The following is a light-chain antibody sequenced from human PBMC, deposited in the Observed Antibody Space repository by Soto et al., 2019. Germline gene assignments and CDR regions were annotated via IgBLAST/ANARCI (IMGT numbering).Light chain of an antibody. J-gene: IGKJ4*01. V-gene: IGKV3-15*01. Sequence: EIVMTQSPDTLSVSPGERATLSCRASQSISSKLAWYHQKPVQAXXXLXXGASTRSTGIPARFSGSGSGTEFTLTISSLQSEDFAVYCCQEYNSWQSITFGGGTKVDNK. CDR2: GAS. CDR1: QSISSK. CDR3: QEYNSWQSIT.